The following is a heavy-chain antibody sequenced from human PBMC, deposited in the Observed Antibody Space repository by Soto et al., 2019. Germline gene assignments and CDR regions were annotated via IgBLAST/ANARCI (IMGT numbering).Heavy chain of an antibody. J-gene: IGHJ4*02. V-gene: IGHV4-39*01. CDR3: VKRSLLVAST. CDR2: IDNGGNT. Sequence: SETLSLTCTVSGRTFSINADFWYLAWIRQPPGKGLEWIGSIDNGGNTYYNPPLKSRVIISADTSKNQFSLSLNSVTAADTAVYYCVKRSLLVASTWGQGILVTVSS. CDR1: GRTFSINADF. D-gene: IGHD2-21*01.